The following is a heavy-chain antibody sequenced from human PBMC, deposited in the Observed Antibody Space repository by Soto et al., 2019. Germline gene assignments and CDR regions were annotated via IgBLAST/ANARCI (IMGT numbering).Heavy chain of an antibody. CDR1: GGTFSSYS. Sequence: QVQLVQSGAEVKKPGSSVKVSCKASGGTFSSYSINWVRQAPGQGLEWMGEIIPIFGTANYAQKFQGRVTITAGESTSTAYMELSRLSSEDTAVYYCARDGGRHSGGIDYWGQGTLVTVSS. V-gene: IGHV1-69*01. CDR2: IIPIFGTA. CDR3: ARDGGRHSGGIDY. D-gene: IGHD1-26*01. J-gene: IGHJ4*02.